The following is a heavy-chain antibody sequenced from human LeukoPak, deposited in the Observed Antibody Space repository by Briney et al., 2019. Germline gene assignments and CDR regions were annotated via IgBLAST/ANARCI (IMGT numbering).Heavy chain of an antibody. CDR1: GFTFSDYY. CDR3: AKWGDYDVLTGYYDSDY. J-gene: IGHJ4*02. D-gene: IGHD3-9*01. CDR2: VSGRDTST. V-gene: IGHV3-23*01. Sequence: GGSLRLSCAASGFTFSDYYMSWIRQAPGKGLEWVSAVSGRDTSTYYTDSVKGRFTISRDNSKNTLYLQMNSLSAEDTAIYYCAKWGDYDVLTGYYDSDYWGQGTLVTVSS.